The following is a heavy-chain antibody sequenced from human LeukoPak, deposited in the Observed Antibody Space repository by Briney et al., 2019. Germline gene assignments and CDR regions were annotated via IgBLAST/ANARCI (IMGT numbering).Heavy chain of an antibody. J-gene: IGHJ4*02. D-gene: IGHD6-13*01. Sequence: PGGSLRLSCAASGFTVSSNFMTWVRQAPGRGLEWLSVTYSGGNTYYADSVKGRFTISRDNSKNTLYLQMNSLRAEDTAVYYCAIAAAGANYYFDYWGQGTLVTVSS. V-gene: IGHV3-66*01. CDR3: AIAAAGANYYFDY. CDR2: TYSGGNT. CDR1: GFTVSSNF.